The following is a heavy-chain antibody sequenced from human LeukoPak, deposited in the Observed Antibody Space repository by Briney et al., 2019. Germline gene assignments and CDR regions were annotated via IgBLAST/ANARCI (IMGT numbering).Heavy chain of an antibody. CDR2: MNQDGSEK. CDR3: ARDDSGPDY. CDR1: GFTFSSYW. V-gene: IGHV3-7*01. D-gene: IGHD6-19*01. J-gene: IGHJ4*02. Sequence: GGSLGLSCAASGFTFSSYWMSWVRQAPGKRLEWVANMNQDGSEKYYVDSVKGRFTISRDNAENSLYLQMNSLRAEDTAVYYCARDDSGPDYWGQGTLVTVSS.